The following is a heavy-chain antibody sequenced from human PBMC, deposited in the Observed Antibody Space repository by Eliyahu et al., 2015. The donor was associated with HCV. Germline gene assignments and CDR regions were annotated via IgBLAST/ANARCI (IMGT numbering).Heavy chain of an antibody. CDR2: MYSGGGT. J-gene: IGHJ3*01. CDR3: ARRQFLDTSPYSSRDAFDV. V-gene: IGHV3-53*02. D-gene: IGHD3-22*01. Sequence: EVQLVETGGDLIQPGGSLRLSCAASGLTVSGNYMAWVRQAPGKGLEWISIMYSGGGTFYADSVTGRFTISRDHSRNTLFLQMDSLRADDTAVYYCARRQFLDTSPYSSRDAFDVWGQGTKVTVSS. CDR1: GLTVSGNY.